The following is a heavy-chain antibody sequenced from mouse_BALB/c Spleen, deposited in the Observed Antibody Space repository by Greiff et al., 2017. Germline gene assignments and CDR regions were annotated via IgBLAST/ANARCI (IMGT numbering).Heavy chain of an antibody. V-gene: IGHV1-77*01. CDR3: ARSDYYYGSSY. Sequence: QVQLQQSGPELVKPGASVKMSCKASGYTFTDYVISWVKQRTGQGLEWIGEIYPGSGSTYYNEKFKGKATLTADKSSNTAYMQLSSLTSEDSAVYFCARSDYYYGSSYWGQGTTLTVSS. D-gene: IGHD1-1*01. CDR1: GYTFTDYV. J-gene: IGHJ2*01. CDR2: IYPGSGST.